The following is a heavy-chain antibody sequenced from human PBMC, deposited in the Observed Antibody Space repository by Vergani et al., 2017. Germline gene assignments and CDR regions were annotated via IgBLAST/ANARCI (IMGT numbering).Heavy chain of an antibody. D-gene: IGHD3-3*01. CDR2: IYPGDSDV. CDR3: AKTHDFSSLYSSYNWFDP. V-gene: IGHV5-51*07. J-gene: IGHJ5*02. CDR1: GYIFSNFW. Sequence: EKQLVQSGSETKKPGESLKISCQAFGYIFSNFWIGWVHQRPGRGLDWMGIIYPGDSDVRYSPSFQGQVSMSVDKSLSTAYLQWSSLKSSDTATYYCAKTHDFSSLYSSYNWFDPWGQGTQVTVSS.